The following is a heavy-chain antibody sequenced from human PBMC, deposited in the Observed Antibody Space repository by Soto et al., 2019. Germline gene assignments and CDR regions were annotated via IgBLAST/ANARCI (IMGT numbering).Heavy chain of an antibody. CDR1: GKRFSTHD. D-gene: IGHD2-2*02. Sequence: QEQLVASGGGVVQPGRSLRLSCAASGKRFSTHDMHWVRQAPGRGLEWVALIWYDGRDKYYGDSVKGRFTISRDNTENTLYLHVNSVKVEDTAVYWCARGGHRRIPHAFDLWGQETLVIVSS. CDR3: ARGGHRRIPHAFDL. V-gene: IGHV3-33*01. J-gene: IGHJ3*01. CDR2: IWYDGRDK.